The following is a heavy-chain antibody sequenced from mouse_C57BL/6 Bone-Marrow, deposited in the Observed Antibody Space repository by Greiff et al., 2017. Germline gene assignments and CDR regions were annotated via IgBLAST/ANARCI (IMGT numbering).Heavy chain of an antibody. CDR2: IRNKANGYTT. CDR3: ARYGGLLTFAY. Sequence: EVQLVESGGGLVQPGGSLSLSCAASGFTFTDYYMSWVRQPPGKALEWLGFIRNKANGYTTEYSASVKGRFTISRDTSQSILYLQMNALRAEDSATYYCARYGGLLTFAYWGQGTLVTVSA. V-gene: IGHV7-3*01. CDR1: GFTFTDYY. D-gene: IGHD2-3*01. J-gene: IGHJ3*01.